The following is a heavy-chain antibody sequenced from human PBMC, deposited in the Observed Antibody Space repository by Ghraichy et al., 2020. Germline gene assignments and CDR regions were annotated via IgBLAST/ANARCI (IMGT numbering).Heavy chain of an antibody. J-gene: IGHJ6*03. CDR1: GYTFTGYY. D-gene: IGHD6-13*01. CDR3: ARPCIAAAGSGDHYYMDV. V-gene: IGHV1-2*02. Sequence: ASVKVSCKASGYTFTGYYMHWVRQAPGQGLEWMGWINPNSGGTNYAQKFQGRVTMTRDTSISTAYMELSRLRSDDTAVYYCARPCIAAAGSGDHYYMDVWGKGTTVTVSS. CDR2: INPNSGGT.